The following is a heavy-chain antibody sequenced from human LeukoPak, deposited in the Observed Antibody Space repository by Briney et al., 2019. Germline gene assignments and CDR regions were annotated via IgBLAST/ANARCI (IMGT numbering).Heavy chain of an antibody. CDR1: GGSVSSYY. CDR2: IYTSGST. CDR3: ARGWELLPPYYYYYMDV. V-gene: IGHV4-4*07. J-gene: IGHJ6*03. D-gene: IGHD1-26*01. Sequence: SETLSLTCTVSGGSVSSYYWSWIRQPAGKGLKWIGRIYTSGSTNYNPSLKSRVTMSVDTSKNQFSLKLSSVTAADTAVYYCARGWELLPPYYYYYMDVWGKGTTVTVSS.